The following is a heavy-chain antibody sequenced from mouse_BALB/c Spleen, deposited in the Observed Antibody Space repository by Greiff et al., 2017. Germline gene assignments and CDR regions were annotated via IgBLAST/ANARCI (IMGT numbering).Heavy chain of an antibody. J-gene: IGHJ3*01. CDR1: GFTFSDYY. CDR2: ISDGGSYT. Sequence: EVKLVESGGGLVKPGGSLKLSCAASGFTFSDYYMYWVRQTPEKRLEWVATISDGGSYTYYPDSVKGRFTISRDNAKNNLYLQMSSLKSEDTAMYYCARERTEAWFAYWGQGTLVTVSA. CDR3: ARERTEAWFAY. V-gene: IGHV5-4*02.